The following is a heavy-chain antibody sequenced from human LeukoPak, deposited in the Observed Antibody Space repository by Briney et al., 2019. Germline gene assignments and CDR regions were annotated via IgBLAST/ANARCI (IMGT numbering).Heavy chain of an antibody. CDR1: GGSISRHY. J-gene: IGHJ3*02. V-gene: IGHV4-59*11. Sequence: SETLSLTCTVSGGSISRHYWSWIRQPPGKGLEWIGYIDYSGSTNYNPSLKSRVTISVDASKNQFSLKLSSVTAADTAVYHCARDRRRELLHAFDIWGQGTMVTVSS. CDR3: ARDRRRELLHAFDI. CDR2: IDYSGST. D-gene: IGHD1-26*01.